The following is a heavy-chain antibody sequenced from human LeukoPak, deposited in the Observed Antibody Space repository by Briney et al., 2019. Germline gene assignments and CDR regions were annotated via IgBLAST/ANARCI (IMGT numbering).Heavy chain of an antibody. Sequence: PSETLSLTCAVYGGSFSGYYWSWIRQPPGKGLEWIGEINHSGSTYYNPSLKSRVTISVDTSKNQFSLKLSSVTAADTAVYYCARDRAAAKGPFDYWGQGTLVTVSS. CDR3: ARDRAAAKGPFDY. D-gene: IGHD6-13*01. CDR2: INHSGST. CDR1: GGSFSGYY. V-gene: IGHV4-34*01. J-gene: IGHJ4*02.